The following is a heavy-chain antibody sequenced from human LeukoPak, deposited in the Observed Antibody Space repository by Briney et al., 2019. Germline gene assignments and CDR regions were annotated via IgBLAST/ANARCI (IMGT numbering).Heavy chain of an antibody. J-gene: IGHJ4*02. Sequence: GGSLRLSCAASGFTFSSYGMHWVRQAPGKGLEWVAVISYDGSNKYYADSVKGRFTISRDNSKNTLYLQMNSLRAEDTAVCYCASHYDSSGEGGYWGQGTLVTVSS. V-gene: IGHV3-30*03. CDR2: ISYDGSNK. CDR3: ASHYDSSGEGGY. CDR1: GFTFSSYG. D-gene: IGHD3-22*01.